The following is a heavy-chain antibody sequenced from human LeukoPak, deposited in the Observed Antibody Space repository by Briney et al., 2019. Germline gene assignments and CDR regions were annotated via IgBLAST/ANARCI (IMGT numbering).Heavy chain of an antibody. J-gene: IGHJ4*02. CDR3: ARGPNYYDSRGYYVDY. D-gene: IGHD3-22*01. CDR2: IYSGGST. Sequence: GGSLRLSCAASGFTFSSYSMSWVRQAPGKGLEWVSLIYSGGSTYYADSVKGRFTISRDNSKNTLYLQMNSLRAEDTAVYYCARGPNYYDSRGYYVDYWGQGTLVTVSS. V-gene: IGHV3-66*01. CDR1: GFTFSSYS.